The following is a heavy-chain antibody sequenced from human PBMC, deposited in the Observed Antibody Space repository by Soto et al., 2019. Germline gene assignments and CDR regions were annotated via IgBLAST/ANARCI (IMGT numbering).Heavy chain of an antibody. CDR3: ARAYTYDFDH. V-gene: IGHV2-5*01. D-gene: IGHD2-21*01. J-gene: IGHJ4*02. Sequence: QITLKESGPTLVKPTQTLTLTCTFSGFSFGVSGVGVGWIRQPPGRALEWLGLVFWNDDKRYSPSLESRLTLTNDTSNNQVVLTVTYLDPGDTGTYYCARAYTYDFDHWGQGTLVTVSS. CDR2: VFWNDDK. CDR1: GFSFGVSGVG.